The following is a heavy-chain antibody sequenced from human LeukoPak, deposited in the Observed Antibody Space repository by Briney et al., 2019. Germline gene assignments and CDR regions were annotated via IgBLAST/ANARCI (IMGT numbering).Heavy chain of an antibody. CDR3: ARVGGSYYGNDAFDI. CDR1: GFTFSDHY. V-gene: IGHV3-72*01. CDR2: TRNKANSYTT. Sequence: QPGGSLRLSCAASGFTFSDHYMDWVRQAPGKGLEWVGRTRNKANSYTTEYAASVKGRFTISRDDSKNSLYLQMNSLKTEDTAVYYCARVGGSYYGNDAFDIWGQGTMVTVSS. J-gene: IGHJ3*02. D-gene: IGHD1-26*01.